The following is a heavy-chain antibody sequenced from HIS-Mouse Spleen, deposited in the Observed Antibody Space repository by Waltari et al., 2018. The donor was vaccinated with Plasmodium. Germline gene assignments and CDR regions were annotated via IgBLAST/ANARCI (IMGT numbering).Heavy chain of an antibody. CDR1: GGSFSGYY. CDR2: INHSGSN. Sequence: QVQLQQWGAGLLKPSETLYLTCAVYGGSFSGYYWSGDRQPPGKGLELIGEINHSGSNNYNPSLKSRVTISVDTSKNQFSLKLSSVTAADTAVYYCARVTSSGVYWYFDLWGRGTLVTVSS. V-gene: IGHV4-34*01. CDR3: ARVTSSGVYWYFDL. J-gene: IGHJ2*01. D-gene: IGHD3-3*01.